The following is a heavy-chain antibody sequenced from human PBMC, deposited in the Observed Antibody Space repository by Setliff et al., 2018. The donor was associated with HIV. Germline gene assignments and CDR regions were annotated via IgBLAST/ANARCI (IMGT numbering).Heavy chain of an antibody. V-gene: IGHV1-69*05. J-gene: IGHJ6*03. Sequence: GASVKVSCQASGGTFSSYAISWVRQAPGQGLEWMGGIIPIFGTANYAQKFQGRVTITTDESTSTAYMELSSLRSEDTAVYYCAKTYSGYDMTRYYYVDVWGKGTTVTVSS. CDR1: GGTFSSYA. CDR3: AKTYSGYDMTRYYYVDV. D-gene: IGHD5-12*01. CDR2: IIPIFGTA.